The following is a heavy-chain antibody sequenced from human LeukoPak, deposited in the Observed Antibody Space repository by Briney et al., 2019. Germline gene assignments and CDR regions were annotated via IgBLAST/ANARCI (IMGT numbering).Heavy chain of an antibody. CDR1: GGTFSSYA. CDR2: MNPNSGNT. Sequence: ASVKVSCKASGGTFSSYAISWVRQAPGQGLEWMGWMNPNSGNTGYAQKFQGRVTMTRNTSISTAYMELSSLRSEDTAVYYCARGGAYYDFWSGCNFDYWGQGTLVTVSS. CDR3: ARGGAYYDFWSGCNFDY. J-gene: IGHJ4*02. D-gene: IGHD3-3*01. V-gene: IGHV1-8*02.